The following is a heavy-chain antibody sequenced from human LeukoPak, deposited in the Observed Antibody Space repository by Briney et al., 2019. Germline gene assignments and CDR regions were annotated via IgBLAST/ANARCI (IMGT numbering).Heavy chain of an antibody. D-gene: IGHD3-10*01. J-gene: IGHJ4*02. Sequence: ASVKVSCKASGYTFTSYGISWVRQAPGQGLEWMGWISAYNGNTNYAQKLQGRVTMTTDTSTSTAYMELRSLRSDDTAVYYCARDYYGSGSYYPRGCDYWGQGTLVTVSS. CDR1: GYTFTSYG. CDR2: ISAYNGNT. V-gene: IGHV1-18*01. CDR3: ARDYYGSGSYYPRGCDY.